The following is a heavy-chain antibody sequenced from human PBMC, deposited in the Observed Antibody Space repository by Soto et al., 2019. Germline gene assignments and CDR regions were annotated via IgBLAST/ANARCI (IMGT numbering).Heavy chain of an antibody. D-gene: IGHD7-27*01. CDR2: ISATGTT. J-gene: IGHJ3*01. V-gene: IGHV4-4*07. CDR1: GDSMSSYY. CDR3: ARDQSGAADF. Sequence: QVQLQESGPGLVEPSETLSLTCTVSGDSMSSYYWSWIRQSAEKGLEWIGRISATGTTTYIPSLKSRITLSVDTSKNQFSLNLKFXXXXXXXXYFCARDQSGAADFWGQGTVVTVS.